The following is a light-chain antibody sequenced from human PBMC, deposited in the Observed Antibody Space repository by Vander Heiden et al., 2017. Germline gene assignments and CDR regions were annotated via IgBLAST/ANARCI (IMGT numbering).Light chain of an antibody. CDR1: SSNIGSNT. CDR2: RNN. V-gene: IGLV1-44*01. J-gene: IGLJ3*02. CDR3: AAWDDSLNGWV. Sequence: QSVLTQPPSASGTPGQRVTIPCSGSSSNIGSNTVNWYQQPQGTAPKLLIYRNNQRPSGVPDRFSGSKSGTSASLAISGLQSEDEADYYCAAWDDSLNGWVFGGGTKLTVL.